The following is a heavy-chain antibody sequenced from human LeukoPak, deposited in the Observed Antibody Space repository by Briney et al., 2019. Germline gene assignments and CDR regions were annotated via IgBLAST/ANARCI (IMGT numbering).Heavy chain of an antibody. CDR1: GDSDSRNSAA. Sequence: SQTLSLTCAISGDSDSRNSAAWNWIRQSPSRVLEWQGSTYYRSKWYNDYAVSVKSRIIINPDTSKNQFSLQLNSVTPEDTAVYYCARGSGYSSSWYPNYFDYWGQGTLVTVSS. V-gene: IGHV6-1*01. J-gene: IGHJ4*02. CDR2: TYYRSKWYN. CDR3: ARGSGYSSSWYPNYFDY. D-gene: IGHD6-13*01.